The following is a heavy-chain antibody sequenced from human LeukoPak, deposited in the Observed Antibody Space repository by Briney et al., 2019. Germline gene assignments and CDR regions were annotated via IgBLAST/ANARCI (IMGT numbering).Heavy chain of an antibody. CDR1: GFTFSSYA. J-gene: IGHJ5*02. Sequence: GRSLRLSCAASGFTFSSYAMHWVRQAPGKGLEWVAVISYDGSNKYYADSVKGRFTISRDNSKNTLYLQMNSLRAEDTAVYYCAAGDYDFWSGYPNNWFDPWGQGTLVTVSS. V-gene: IGHV3-30*01. CDR3: AAGDYDFWSGYPNNWFDP. D-gene: IGHD3-3*01. CDR2: ISYDGSNK.